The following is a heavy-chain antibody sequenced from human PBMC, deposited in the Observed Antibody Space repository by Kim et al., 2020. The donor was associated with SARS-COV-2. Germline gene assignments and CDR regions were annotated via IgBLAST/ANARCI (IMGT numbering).Heavy chain of an antibody. CDR2: INAGNGNT. D-gene: IGHD6-19*01. CDR3: ARGKKYSSGWSPHWYFDL. J-gene: IGHJ2*01. CDR1: GYTFTSSA. Sequence: ASVKVSCKASGYTFTSSAMHWVRQAPGQRLEGMGWINAGNGNTKYSQKFQGRVTITRDTSASTAYMELSSLRSEDTAVYYCARGKKYSSGWSPHWYFDLWGRGTLVTVSS. V-gene: IGHV1-3*01.